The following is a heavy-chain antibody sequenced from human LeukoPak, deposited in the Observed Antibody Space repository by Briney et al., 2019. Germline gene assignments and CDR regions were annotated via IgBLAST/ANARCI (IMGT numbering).Heavy chain of an antibody. CDR1: GYTFTTYG. CDR2: ISPYNGNT. J-gene: IGHJ5*02. CDR3: ARERPSYDSSGYYYENWFDP. D-gene: IGHD3-22*01. V-gene: IGHV1-18*01. Sequence: ASVKVSCKASGYTFTTYGISWVRQAPGQGLEWMGWISPYNGNTIYAQNLQGRVTITADKSTSTAYMELSSLRSEDTAVYYCARERPSYDSSGYYYENWFDPWGQGTLVTVSS.